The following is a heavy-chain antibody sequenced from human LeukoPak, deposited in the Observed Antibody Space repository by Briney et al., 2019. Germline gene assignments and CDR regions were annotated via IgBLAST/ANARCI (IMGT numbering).Heavy chain of an antibody. CDR3: AASLPNIVVVPAAKGPFGS. J-gene: IGHJ5*02. CDR2: INGGGGGGT. Sequence: GGSLRLSCEASGFTFSNYAMSWVRQAPGKGLEWVSGINGGGGGGTFHADSVRGRFTISRDNSKNTLYLQMSSLRGEDTAVYYCAASLPNIVVVPAAKGPFGSWGQGTLVTVSS. D-gene: IGHD2-2*01. V-gene: IGHV3-23*01. CDR1: GFTFSNYA.